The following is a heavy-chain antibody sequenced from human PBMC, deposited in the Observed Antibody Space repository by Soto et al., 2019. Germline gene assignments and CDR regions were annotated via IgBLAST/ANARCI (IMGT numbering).Heavy chain of an antibody. CDR1: VFTFSRYW. J-gene: IGHJ4*02. D-gene: IGHD3-16*01. Sequence: PGWSLRLSCAASVFTFSRYWMSWGRQAPGKGLEWVANIKEDGREKNDVDSVKGRFTISRDNAKNSLYLQMNSLRVEDTAVYYCAKGGHIDYCGQGTLVTVSS. V-gene: IGHV3-7*03. CDR2: IKEDGREK. CDR3: AKGGHIDY.